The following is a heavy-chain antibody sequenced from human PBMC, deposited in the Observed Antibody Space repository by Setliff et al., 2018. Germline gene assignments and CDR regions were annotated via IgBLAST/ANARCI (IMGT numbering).Heavy chain of an antibody. J-gene: IGHJ4*02. D-gene: IGHD1-26*01. CDR1: GFSFSSYA. V-gene: IGHV3-23*01. CDR3: AKDGVGPTFTYFFDY. CDR2: IIGSGIST. Sequence: GGSLRLSCAASGFSFSSYAMSWVRQAPGKGLEWVSTIIGSGISTYYSDSVQGRFTISRDNHKNTLHLQMNSLRVEDTAIYYCAKDGVGPTFTYFFDYWGQGSQVTVSS.